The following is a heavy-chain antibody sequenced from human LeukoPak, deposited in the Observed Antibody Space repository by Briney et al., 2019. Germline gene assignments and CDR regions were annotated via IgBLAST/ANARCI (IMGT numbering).Heavy chain of an antibody. J-gene: IGHJ3*02. CDR1: GYSFTGYY. D-gene: IGHD5-12*01. CDR2: INPNSGGT. V-gene: IGHV1-2*02. CDR3: ARDDIVQNDAFAI. Sequence: ASVKVSCKASGYSFTGYYMHGVRQAPGQGLEWMGWINPNSGGTNYAQKFQGRVTMTRDTSISTAYMELSRLRSDDTAVYYCARDDIVQNDAFAIWGQGTMVTVSS.